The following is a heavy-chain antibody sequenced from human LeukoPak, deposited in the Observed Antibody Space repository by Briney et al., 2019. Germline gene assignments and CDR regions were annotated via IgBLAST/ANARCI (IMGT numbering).Heavy chain of an antibody. V-gene: IGHV4-34*01. CDR3: ARAGRANWFDP. CDR1: GGSFSGYY. CDR2: INHSGST. D-gene: IGHD1-26*01. Sequence: SETLSHTCAVYGGSFSGYYWSWIRQPPGKGLEWIGEINHSGSTNYNPSLKSRVTISVDTSKNQFSLKLSSVTAADTAVYYCARAGRANWFDPWGQGTLVTVSS. J-gene: IGHJ5*02.